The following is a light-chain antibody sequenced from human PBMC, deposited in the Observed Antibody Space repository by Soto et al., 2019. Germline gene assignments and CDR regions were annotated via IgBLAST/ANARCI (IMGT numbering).Light chain of an antibody. CDR2: AAS. CDR1: QGISND. J-gene: IGKJ4*01. V-gene: IGKV1-17*01. CDR3: LQHNSYPLS. Sequence: DIQMTQSPSSLSASVGDSVTITCRARQGISNDLGWYQQKPGKAPKRLIYAASSLQSGVPSRFSGSGSGTEFTLTISSLQPEDIATYYCLQHNSYPLSFGGGTKVEIK.